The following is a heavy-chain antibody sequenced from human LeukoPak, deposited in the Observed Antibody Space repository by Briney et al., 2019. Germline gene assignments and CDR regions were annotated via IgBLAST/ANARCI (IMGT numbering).Heavy chain of an antibody. CDR2: IYYSGTT. Sequence: SETLSLTCTVSGGSIRGSNYYWGWFRQPPGKGLVWIGSIYYSGTTYYNPSLKSRVTISVDTSKSQFSLEVTSMTAADTAVYYCARHSSAARPNFDYWGQGTLVTVSS. CDR3: ARHSSAARPNFDY. D-gene: IGHD6-6*01. J-gene: IGHJ4*02. CDR1: GGSIRGSNYY. V-gene: IGHV4-39*01.